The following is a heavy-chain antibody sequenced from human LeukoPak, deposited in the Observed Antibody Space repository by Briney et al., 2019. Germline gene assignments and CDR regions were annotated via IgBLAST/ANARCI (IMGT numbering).Heavy chain of an antibody. Sequence: PSETLSLTCTVSGGSISSHSWRWIRQAAGKGLEWIARIFTSGNTYYNPSLKSRVTISVDTSKNQFSLKLTSVTAAATAVYYRARDQGSSGWYSPPAYFDYWGQGTLVTVSS. D-gene: IGHD6-19*01. CDR1: GGSISSHS. CDR2: IFTSGNT. CDR3: ARDQGSSGWYSPPAYFDY. V-gene: IGHV4-4*07. J-gene: IGHJ4*02.